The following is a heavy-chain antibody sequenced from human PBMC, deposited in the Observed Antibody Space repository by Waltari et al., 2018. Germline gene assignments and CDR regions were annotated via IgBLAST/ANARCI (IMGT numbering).Heavy chain of an antibody. CDR1: GGSSSGSY. J-gene: IGHJ4*02. D-gene: IGHD6-13*01. V-gene: IGHV4-34*01. CDR3: ARGPKQQLTY. Sequence: QVQLQQWGAGPLKPPETLTLTCAVYGGSSSGSYCSRIRQPPGKGLEWSGEINHSGSTNYNPSLKSRVTISVDTSKNQFSLKLSSVTAADTAVYYCARGPKQQLTYWGQGTLVTVSS. CDR2: INHSGST.